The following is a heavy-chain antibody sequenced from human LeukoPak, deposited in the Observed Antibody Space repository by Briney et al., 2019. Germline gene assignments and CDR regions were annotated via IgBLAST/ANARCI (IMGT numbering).Heavy chain of an antibody. D-gene: IGHD3-10*01. J-gene: IGHJ4*02. CDR3: ASMVRGVFDY. CDR2: ISSSGSTI. V-gene: IGHV3-11*01. Sequence: GGSLRLSCAASGFTFSDYYMSWIRQAPGKGLGWVSYISSSGSTIYYADSVKGRFTMFRDNAKNSLYLQMNSLRAEDTAVYYCASMVRGVFDYWGQGTLVTVSS. CDR1: GFTFSDYY.